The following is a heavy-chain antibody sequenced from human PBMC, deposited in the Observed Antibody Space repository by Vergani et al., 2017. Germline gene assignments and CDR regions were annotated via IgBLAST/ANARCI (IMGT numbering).Heavy chain of an antibody. D-gene: IGHD2-21*02. CDR1: GYSINSDYC. Sequence: VQLQASGPGLVKPSETLSLTCTISGYSINSDYCWGWIRQPPGKGLEWVGFIRSKAYGGTTEYAASVKGRFTISRDDSKSIAYLQMNSLKTEDTAVYYCTRDAVTIWEHIVVVTAPPVYYYYYYGMDVWGQGTTVTVSS. CDR3: TRDAVTIWEHIVVVTAPPVYYYYYYGMDV. J-gene: IGHJ6*02. V-gene: IGHV3-49*05. CDR2: IRSKAYGGTT.